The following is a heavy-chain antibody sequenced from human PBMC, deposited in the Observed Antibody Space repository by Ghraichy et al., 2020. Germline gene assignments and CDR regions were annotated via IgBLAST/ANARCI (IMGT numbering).Heavy chain of an antibody. Sequence: GGSLRLSCAASGFTFSSYAMSWVRQAPGKGLEWVSAISGSGGSTYYADSVKGRFTISRDNSKNTLYLQMNSLRAEDTAVYYCAKGKRVSVYYYYGMDVWGQGTTVTVSS. CDR3: AKGKRVSVYYYYGMDV. D-gene: IGHD3-10*01. J-gene: IGHJ6*02. CDR1: GFTFSSYA. V-gene: IGHV3-23*01. CDR2: ISGSGGST.